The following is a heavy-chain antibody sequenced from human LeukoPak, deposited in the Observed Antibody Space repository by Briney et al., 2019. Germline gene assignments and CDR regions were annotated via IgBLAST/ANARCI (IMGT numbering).Heavy chain of an antibody. D-gene: IGHD4-17*01. V-gene: IGHV4-34*01. CDR1: GVSFDDYY. CDR2: INHSGYT. Sequence: PSETLSLTCAVSGVSFDDYYWSWVRQTPGKGLEWIGEINHSGYTNDSPSLKSRVTLSIDTSRKQFSLKPRSVTVADAGIYYCTRMTTGHDYWGQGTLVTVSS. CDR3: TRMTTGHDY. J-gene: IGHJ4*02.